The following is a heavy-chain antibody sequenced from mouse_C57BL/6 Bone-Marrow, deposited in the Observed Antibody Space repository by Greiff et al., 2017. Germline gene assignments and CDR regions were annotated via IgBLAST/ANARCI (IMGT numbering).Heavy chain of an antibody. CDR2: IWRGGST. CDR3: AKGNYYGSSFFDY. CDR1: GFSLTSYG. J-gene: IGHJ2*01. V-gene: IGHV2-5*01. D-gene: IGHD1-1*01. Sequence: QVQLKQSGPGLVQPSQSLSITCTVSGFSLTSYGVHWVRQSPGKGLEWLGVIWRGGSTDYNAAIMSRLSITKDNSTSQVFFKMNSLQADDTAIYYCAKGNYYGSSFFDYWGQGTTLTVSS.